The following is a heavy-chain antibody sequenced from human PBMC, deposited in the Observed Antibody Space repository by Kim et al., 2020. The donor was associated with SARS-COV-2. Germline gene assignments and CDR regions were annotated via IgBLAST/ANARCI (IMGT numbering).Heavy chain of an antibody. CDR3: ATQTGNRRDSYYFDY. CDR2: ISGSGGST. J-gene: IGHJ4*02. Sequence: GGSLRLSCAASGFTFSSYAMSWVRQAPGKGLEWVSAISGSGGSTYYADSVKGRFTISRDNSKNTLYLQMNSLRAEDTAVYYCATQTGNRRDSYYFDYWGQGTLVTVSS. CDR1: GFTFSSYA. V-gene: IGHV3-23*01.